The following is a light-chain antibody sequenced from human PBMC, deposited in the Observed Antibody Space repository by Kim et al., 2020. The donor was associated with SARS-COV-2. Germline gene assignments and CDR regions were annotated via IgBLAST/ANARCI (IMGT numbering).Light chain of an antibody. V-gene: IGLV2-14*03. CDR1: SSDVGGYDY. Sequence: QSVLTQPAPLSGTPGQSITISCSGSSSDVGGYDYVSWYQQFPGKAPKVIICDVIKRPSGVPDRFFGSKSGNTAFLTISGLHVEDEAVYHCSSYTARNTWIFGGGTKVTVL. CDR2: DVI. CDR3: SSYTARNTWI. J-gene: IGLJ6*01.